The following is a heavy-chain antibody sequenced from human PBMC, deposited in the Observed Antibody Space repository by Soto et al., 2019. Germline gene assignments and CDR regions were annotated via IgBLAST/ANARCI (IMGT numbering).Heavy chain of an antibody. D-gene: IGHD3-22*01. V-gene: IGHV3-23*01. CDR2: ISGSGGST. J-gene: IGHJ3*02. CDR3: AKYDSSGYYQMIDAFDI. CDR1: GFTFSSYA. Sequence: PGGSLRLSCAASGFTFSSYAMSWVRQAPGKGLEWVSAISGSGGSTYYAVSVKGRFTISRDNSKNTLYLQMNSLRAEDTALYYCAKYDSSGYYQMIDAFDIWGQGTMVTVSS.